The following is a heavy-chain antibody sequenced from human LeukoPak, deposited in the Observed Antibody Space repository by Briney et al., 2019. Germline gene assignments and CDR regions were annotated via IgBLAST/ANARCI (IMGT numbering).Heavy chain of an antibody. CDR1: GFTFSSYA. V-gene: IGHV3-21*06. J-gene: IGHJ4*02. CDR3: AKVGVLAGSKYFDY. D-gene: IGHD3-10*01. CDR2: ISWTNDNI. Sequence: GGSLRLSCAASGFTFSSYAMSWVRQAPGKGLEWVSGISWTNDNIGYADFVKGRFTISRDNAKNSVYLQMNSLRAEDTAVYYCAKVGVLAGSKYFDYWGQGTLVTVSS.